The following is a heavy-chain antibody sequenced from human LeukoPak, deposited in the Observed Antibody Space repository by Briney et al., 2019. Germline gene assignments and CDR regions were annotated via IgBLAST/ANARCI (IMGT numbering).Heavy chain of an antibody. Sequence: GGSLRLSCAASGLTFSSYGMHWVRQAPGKGLERVAFIRYDGSNKYYADSVKGRFTISRDNSKNTLYLQMNSLRAEDTAVYYCASWRWLQLYYFDHWGQGTLVTVSS. CDR1: GLTFSSYG. CDR2: IRYDGSNK. D-gene: IGHD5-24*01. CDR3: ASWRWLQLYYFDH. V-gene: IGHV3-30*02. J-gene: IGHJ4*02.